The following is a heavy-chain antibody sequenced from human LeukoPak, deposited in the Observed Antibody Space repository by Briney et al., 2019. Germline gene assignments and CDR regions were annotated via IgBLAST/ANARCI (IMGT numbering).Heavy chain of an antibody. V-gene: IGHV3-23*01. CDR1: GFTFTNCA. CDR2: LSISDVTT. Sequence: GGSLRLSCAASGFTFTNCAMSWVRQAPGKGLEWVSTLSISDVTTYYADSVKGRFTISRDNSKNTLYLQMNSLRAEDTAVYYCAKDPYGSSDYYFDYWGQGTLVTVSS. J-gene: IGHJ4*02. D-gene: IGHD6-6*01. CDR3: AKDPYGSSDYYFDY.